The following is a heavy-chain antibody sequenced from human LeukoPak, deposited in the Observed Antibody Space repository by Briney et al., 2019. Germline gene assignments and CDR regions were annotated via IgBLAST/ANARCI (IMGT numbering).Heavy chain of an antibody. V-gene: IGHV4-34*01. Sequence: PSETLALTCAVYGGSFSGYYWSWMRQPPGKGLEWIGEINHSGSTNYNPSLKSRVTISVDTSKNQFSLKLSSVTAADTAVYYCARRLVTMIVVVTASGWYNWFDPWGQGTLVTVSS. CDR2: INHSGST. CDR3: ARRLVTMIVVVTASGWYNWFDP. D-gene: IGHD3-22*01. CDR1: GGSFSGYY. J-gene: IGHJ5*02.